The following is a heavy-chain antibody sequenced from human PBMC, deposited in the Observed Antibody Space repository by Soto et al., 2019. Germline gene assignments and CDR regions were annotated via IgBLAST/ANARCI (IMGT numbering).Heavy chain of an antibody. V-gene: IGHV1-69*04. Sequence: SVKVSCKASGGTFSSYTISWVRQAPGQGLEWMGRIIPILGIANYAQKFQGRVTITADKSTSTAYMELSSLRSEDTAVYYCAREGLVLVTTIFNSDYYYYAMDVCGQGTTVTVSS. D-gene: IGHD2-2*01. CDR1: GGTFSSYT. CDR2: IIPILGIA. J-gene: IGHJ6*02. CDR3: AREGLVLVTTIFNSDYYYYAMDV.